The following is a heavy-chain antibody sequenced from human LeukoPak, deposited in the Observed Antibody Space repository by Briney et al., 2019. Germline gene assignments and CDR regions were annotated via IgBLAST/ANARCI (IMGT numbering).Heavy chain of an antibody. CDR3: ARDNRYYGMDV. J-gene: IGHJ6*02. D-gene: IGHD1-14*01. Sequence: ASVKVSCKASGYTFTGYYMHWVRQAPGQGLEWMGWINPNSGGINYAQKFQGRVTMTRDTSISTAYMELSRLRSDDTAVYYCARDNRYYGMDVWGQGTTVTVSS. V-gene: IGHV1-2*02. CDR2: INPNSGGI. CDR1: GYTFTGYY.